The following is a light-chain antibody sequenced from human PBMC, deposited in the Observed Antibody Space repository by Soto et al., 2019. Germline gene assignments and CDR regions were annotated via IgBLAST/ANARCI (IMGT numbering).Light chain of an antibody. CDR3: SSYTSSSTLSYV. CDR1: SSDVGGYNY. J-gene: IGLJ1*01. CDR2: DVS. V-gene: IGLV2-14*01. Sequence: QSALTQPASVSGSPGQSITISCTGTSSDVGGYNYVSWYQQHPGKAPKLMIYDVSNRPSGVSNRFSGSKSGNTASLTISELQAEDEADYYCSSYTSSSTLSYVFGTGTKVTVL.